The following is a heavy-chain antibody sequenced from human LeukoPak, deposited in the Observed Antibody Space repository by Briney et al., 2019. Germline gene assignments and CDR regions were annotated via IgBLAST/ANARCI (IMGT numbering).Heavy chain of an antibody. CDR3: ARAHDYYDSSGELDY. Sequence: PSETLSLTCTVSGGSISSYYWSWIRQPPGKGLEWIGYIYYSGSTNYNPSLKSRVTISVDTSKNQFSLKLSSVTAADTAVYYCARAHDYYDSSGELDYWGQGTLVTVSS. V-gene: IGHV4-59*01. D-gene: IGHD3-22*01. CDR2: IYYSGST. CDR1: GGSISSYY. J-gene: IGHJ4*02.